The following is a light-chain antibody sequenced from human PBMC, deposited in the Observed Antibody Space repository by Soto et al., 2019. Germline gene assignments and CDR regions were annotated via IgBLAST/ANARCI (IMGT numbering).Light chain of an antibody. Sequence: EIVLTQSPATLSLSPGERATLSCRASETIRGLLAWYQQRPGQPPRLLIYDASNRATGIPARFSGSGSGTDFTLTISSLEPEDFAVYYCQQRSNWPPTITFGQGTRLEIK. J-gene: IGKJ5*01. CDR1: ETIRGL. CDR3: QQRSNWPPTIT. CDR2: DAS. V-gene: IGKV3-11*01.